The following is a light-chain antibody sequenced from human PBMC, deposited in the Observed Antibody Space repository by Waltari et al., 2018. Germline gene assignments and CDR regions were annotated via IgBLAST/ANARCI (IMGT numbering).Light chain of an antibody. CDR3: QQTYSTLVYT. CDR1: QGISNY. V-gene: IGKV1-39*01. J-gene: IGKJ2*01. Sequence: DIQMTQSPTSLSASVGDRVTITCRASQGISNYLNWYQQKPGKAPKLLIYAASTLQSGVPSRFTGSRSETDFTLTISSVQPEDFATYYCQQTYSTLVYTFGQGTKLEIK. CDR2: AAS.